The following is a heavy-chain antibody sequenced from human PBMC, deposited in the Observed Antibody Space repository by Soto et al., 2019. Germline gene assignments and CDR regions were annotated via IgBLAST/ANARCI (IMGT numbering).Heavy chain of an antibody. CDR1: GFTFSTYA. V-gene: IGHV3-30-3*01. CDR3: AREEVSPHLYYYDSSGPGFDP. CDR2: ISYDGSNK. Sequence: GGSLRLSCAASGFTFSTYAMHWVRQAPGKGLEWVAVISYDGSNKYYADSVKGRFTISRDNSKNTLYLQMNSLRAEDTAVYYCAREEVSPHLYYYDSSGPGFDPWGQGTLVTVSS. D-gene: IGHD3-22*01. J-gene: IGHJ5*02.